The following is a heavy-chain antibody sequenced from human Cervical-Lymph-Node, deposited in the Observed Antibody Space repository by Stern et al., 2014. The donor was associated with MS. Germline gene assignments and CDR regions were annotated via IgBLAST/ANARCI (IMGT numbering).Heavy chain of an antibody. D-gene: IGHD2-15*01. CDR1: GFTFSTYW. V-gene: IGHV3-74*02. CDR3: ARSSGASGDAMDV. J-gene: IGHJ6*02. Sequence: EVQLVESGGGLLQPGGSLRLSCGASGFTFSTYWMHWVRQGPGKGLVWVSRINSRGSSTSYTDSVRGRFTISRDNAKNTVYLQMTSLRAEDTAVYYCARSSGASGDAMDVWGQGTTVTVSS. CDR2: INSRGSST.